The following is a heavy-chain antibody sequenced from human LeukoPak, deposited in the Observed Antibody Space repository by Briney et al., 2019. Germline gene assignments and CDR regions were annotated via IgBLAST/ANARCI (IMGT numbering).Heavy chain of an antibody. CDR3: ARHDGGYRSFDY. D-gene: IGHD4-17*01. J-gene: IGHJ4*02. CDR2: INHRGRT. V-gene: IGHV4-34*01. CDR1: GGSFSGYY. Sequence: SETLSLTCAVYGGSFSGYYWSWIRQPPGKGLEWIGEINHRGRTNYNPSLKSRVTISVDTSKNQFSLKLSSVTAADTAVYYCARHDGGYRSFDYWGRGTLVTVSS.